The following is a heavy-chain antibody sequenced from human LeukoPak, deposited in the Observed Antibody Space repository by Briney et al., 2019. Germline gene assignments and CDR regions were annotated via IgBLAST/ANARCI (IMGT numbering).Heavy chain of an antibody. V-gene: IGHV4-34*01. CDR3: ARGYSGYDLEDY. J-gene: IGHJ4*02. CDR1: GGSFSGYY. CDR2: INHSGST. Sequence: PSETLSLTCAVYGGSFSGYYWSWIRQHPGKGLEWIGEINHSGSTNYNPSLKSRVTISVDTSKNQFSLKLSSVTAADTAVYYCARGYSGYDLEDYWGQGTLVTVSS. D-gene: IGHD5-12*01.